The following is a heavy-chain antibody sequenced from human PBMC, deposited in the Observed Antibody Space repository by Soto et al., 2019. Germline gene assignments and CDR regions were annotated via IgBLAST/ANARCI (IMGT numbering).Heavy chain of an antibody. CDR1: GFSLTDNAVG. V-gene: IGHV2-5*02. D-gene: IGHD6-19*01. J-gene: IGHJ4*02. Sequence: QITLKESGPTLVKPTQTLTLTCTFSGFSLTDNAVGVGWFRQPPGKALEWLALIYWDDDNHYSPSLKSRLTFTKDTSKNQVVLRMTNVDPVDIATYHCAHRSGWLFDFWGQGTLVTVSS. CDR3: AHRSGWLFDF. CDR2: IYWDDDN.